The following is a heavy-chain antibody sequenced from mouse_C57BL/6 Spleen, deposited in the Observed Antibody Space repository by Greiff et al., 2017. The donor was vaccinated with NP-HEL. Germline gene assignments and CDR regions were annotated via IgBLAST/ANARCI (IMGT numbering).Heavy chain of an antibody. V-gene: IGHV14-2*01. CDR2: IDPEDGET. Sequence: EVKLQQSGAELVKPGASVKLSCTASGFNIKDYYMPWVKQRPEQGLEWIGSIDPEDGETNYAPKFKGTATITADTSSNTAYLQLSSLTSEDTAVYYWARGDDYVDMDYGGQGTSLTVSS. J-gene: IGHJ4*01. CDR1: GFNIKDYY. CDR3: ARGDDYVDMDY.